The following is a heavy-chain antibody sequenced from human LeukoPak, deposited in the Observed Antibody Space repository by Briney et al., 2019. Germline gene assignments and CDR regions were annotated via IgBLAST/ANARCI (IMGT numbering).Heavy chain of an antibody. J-gene: IGHJ3*02. CDR1: GFTFSSYA. D-gene: IGHD6-19*01. V-gene: IGHV3-23*01. CDR3: AKTFSSGSAFDI. CDR2: ISGSGGST. Sequence: GGSLRLSCAASGFTFSSYAMSWVRQAPGKGLEWVSGISGSGGSTYYADSVKGRFTISRDNSKNTSYLQMNSLRAEDTAVYYCAKTFSSGSAFDIWGQGTMVTVSS.